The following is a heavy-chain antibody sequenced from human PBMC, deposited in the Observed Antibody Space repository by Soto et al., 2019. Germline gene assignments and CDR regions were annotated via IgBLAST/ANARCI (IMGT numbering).Heavy chain of an antibody. CDR3: ARGWKGSSSTNRRRYYFDY. J-gene: IGHJ4*02. D-gene: IGHD6-6*01. V-gene: IGHV4-59*01. Sequence: KASETLSLTCTVSGGSISSYYWSWIRQPPGKGLEWIGYIYYSGSTNYNPSLKSRVTISVDTSKNQFSLKLSSVTAADTAVYYCARGWKGSSSTNRRRYYFDYWGQGTLVTVSS. CDR1: GGSISSYY. CDR2: IYYSGST.